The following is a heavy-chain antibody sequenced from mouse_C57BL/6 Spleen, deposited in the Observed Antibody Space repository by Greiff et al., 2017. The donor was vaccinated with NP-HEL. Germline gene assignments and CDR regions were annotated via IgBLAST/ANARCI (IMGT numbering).Heavy chain of an antibody. J-gene: IGHJ3*01. CDR1: GFTFSDYY. CDR2: INYDGSST. CDR3: ARAYPNGGFAY. V-gene: IGHV5-16*01. Sequence: EVKLVESEGGLVQPGSSMKLSCTASGFTFSDYYMAWVRQVPEKGLEWVANINYDGSSTYYLDSLKSRFIISRDNAKNILYLQMSSLKSEDTATYYCARAYPNGGFAYWGQGTLVTVSA. D-gene: IGHD6-5*01.